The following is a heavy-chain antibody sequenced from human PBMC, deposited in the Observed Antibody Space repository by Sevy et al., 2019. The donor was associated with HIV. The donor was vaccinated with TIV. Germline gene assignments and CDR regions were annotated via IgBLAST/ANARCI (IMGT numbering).Heavy chain of an antibody. V-gene: IGHV1-24*01. CDR2: FDPEDGET. CDR1: GYPLTQLS. J-gene: IGHJ4*02. D-gene: IGHD3-22*01. Sequence: ASVKVSCKVSGYPLTQLSMHWVRQAAGKGLEWMGSFDPEDGETLYAQNFQGRVTMTEDTSTDTAYMALSSLRSEDTAIYYCATTTDYYDSSGSPFDYWGQGTLVTVSS. CDR3: ATTTDYYDSSGSPFDY.